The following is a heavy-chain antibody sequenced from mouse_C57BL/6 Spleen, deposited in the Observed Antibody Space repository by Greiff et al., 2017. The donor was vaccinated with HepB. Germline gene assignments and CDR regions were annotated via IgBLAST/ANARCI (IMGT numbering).Heavy chain of an antibody. CDR3: AKYSNPRYFDV. Sequence: VQLKQSGPELVKPGASVKMSCKASGYTFTDYNMHWVKQSHGKSLEWIGYINPNNGGTSYNQKFKGKATLTVNKSSSTAYMELRSLTSEDSAVYYCAKYSNPRYFDVWGTGTTVTVSS. J-gene: IGHJ1*03. D-gene: IGHD2-5*01. CDR1: GYTFTDYN. V-gene: IGHV1-22*01. CDR2: INPNNGGT.